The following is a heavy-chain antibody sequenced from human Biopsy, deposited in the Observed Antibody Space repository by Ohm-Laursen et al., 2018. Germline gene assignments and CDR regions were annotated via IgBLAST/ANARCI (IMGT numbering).Heavy chain of an antibody. CDR3: ARNTGWYGDLYYFDY. D-gene: IGHD6-19*01. Sequence: GSSVKVSCNAPGYSFTSYYMHWVRQAPGQGLEWMGMINPSGSTTSYPQIFQGRVTMTRDTSKSTVYVELSSLRSADTAVYFCARNTGWYGDLYYFDYWGQGTLVTVSS. CDR2: INPSGSTT. CDR1: GYSFTSYY. V-gene: IGHV1-46*01. J-gene: IGHJ4*02.